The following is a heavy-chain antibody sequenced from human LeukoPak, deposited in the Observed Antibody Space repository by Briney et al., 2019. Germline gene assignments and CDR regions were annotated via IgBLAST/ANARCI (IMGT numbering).Heavy chain of an antibody. D-gene: IGHD3-22*01. CDR1: GGSISRGDYY. J-gene: IGHJ4*02. CDR3: ASAYYYDSSGHFDY. Sequence: SETLSLTCTVSGGSISRGDYYWSWLRQPPGNGLECIGYIYYSGSTYYNPSLKSRVTISVDTSKNQFSLKLSSVTAADTAVYYCASAYYYDSSGHFDYWGQGTLVTVSS. V-gene: IGHV4-30-4*01. CDR2: IYYSGST.